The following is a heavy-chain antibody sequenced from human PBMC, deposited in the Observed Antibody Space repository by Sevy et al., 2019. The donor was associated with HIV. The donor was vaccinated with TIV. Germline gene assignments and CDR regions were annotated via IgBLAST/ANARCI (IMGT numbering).Heavy chain of an antibody. J-gene: IGHJ6*02. CDR1: GFTFSSYG. V-gene: IGHV3-30*18. Sequence: GGSLRLSCAASGFTFSSYGMHWVRQAPGKGLEWVAVISYDGSNKYYADSVKGRFTISRDNSKNTLYLQMNSLRAEDTAVYYCAKENFIGVPPTYYGMDVWGQGTTVTVSS. CDR2: ISYDGSNK. CDR3: AKENFIGVPPTYYGMDV. D-gene: IGHD3-3*01.